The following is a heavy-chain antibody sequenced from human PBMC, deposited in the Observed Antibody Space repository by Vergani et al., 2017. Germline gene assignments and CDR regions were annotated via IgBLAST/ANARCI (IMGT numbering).Heavy chain of an antibody. CDR2: IYYSGST. D-gene: IGHD5-24*01. Sequence: QLQLQESGPGLVKPSETLSLTCTVSGGSISSSSYYWGWIRQPPGKGLEWIGSIYYSGSTYYNPSLKSRVTISVDTSKNQFSLKLSSVTAADTAAYYCARWGMATTPGAYYYYGMDVWGQGTTVTVSS. J-gene: IGHJ6*02. CDR3: ARWGMATTPGAYYYYGMDV. CDR1: GGSISSSSYY. V-gene: IGHV4-39*07.